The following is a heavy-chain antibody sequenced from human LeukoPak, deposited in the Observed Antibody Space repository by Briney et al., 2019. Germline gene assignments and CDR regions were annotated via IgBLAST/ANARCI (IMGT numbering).Heavy chain of an antibody. V-gene: IGHV3-74*01. J-gene: IGHJ5*02. D-gene: IGHD6-19*01. Sequence: GREVGGRRMVLDSRVNSDGSSTNYEDSVKRRFTISRDSVKNPLYLLMNSLRVEDTAVYYCASSSGGFNWFDPWGQGTLVTVSS. CDR3: ASSSGGFNWFDP. CDR2: VNSDGSST.